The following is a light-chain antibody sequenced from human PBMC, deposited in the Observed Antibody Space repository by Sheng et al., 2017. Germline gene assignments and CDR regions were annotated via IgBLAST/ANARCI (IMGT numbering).Light chain of an antibody. J-gene: IGLJ2*01. CDR3: QVWDSNSDHPVV. CDR2: DDI. CDR1: NIGSKS. V-gene: IGLV3-21*02. Sequence: SYELTQPPSVSVAPGQTASITCGGSNIGSKSVHWYQQKPGQAPVLVVSDDIDRPSGIPERFSGSNSGNTATLTISRVGAGDEADYYCQVWDSNSDHPVVFGGGTQLTVL.